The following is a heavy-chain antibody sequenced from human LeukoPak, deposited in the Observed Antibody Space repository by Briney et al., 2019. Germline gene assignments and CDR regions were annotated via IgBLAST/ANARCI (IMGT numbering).Heavy chain of an antibody. V-gene: IGHV3-7*01. D-gene: IGHD3-16*01. J-gene: IGHJ5*02. CDR1: GGSFSGYY. Sequence: ETLSLTCAVYGGSFSGYYWSWIRQPPGKGLEWVANIKQDGSEKYYVNSVKGRFTISRDNAKNSLYLQMNNLRAEDTAVYYCARVHSHGGYPWGQGTLVTVSS. CDR2: IKQDGSEK. CDR3: ARVHSHGGYP.